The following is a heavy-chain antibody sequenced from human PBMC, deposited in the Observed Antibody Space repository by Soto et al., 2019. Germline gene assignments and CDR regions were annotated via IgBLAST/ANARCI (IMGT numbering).Heavy chain of an antibody. J-gene: IGHJ4*02. CDR3: AKVFSDYYGSGSYYQVDY. Sequence: GSLRLSCAASGFTFSSYAMSWVRQAPGKGLEWVSAISGSGGSTYYADSVKGRFTISRDNSKNTLYLQMNSLRAEDTAVFYCAKVFSDYYGSGSYYQVDYWGQGTLVTVSS. CDR1: GFTFSSYA. D-gene: IGHD3-10*01. CDR2: ISGSGGST. V-gene: IGHV3-23*01.